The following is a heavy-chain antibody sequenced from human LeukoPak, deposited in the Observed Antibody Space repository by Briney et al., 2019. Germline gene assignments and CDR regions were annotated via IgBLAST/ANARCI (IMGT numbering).Heavy chain of an antibody. Sequence: SETLSLTCTVSGGSISSSSYSWGWIRQPPGKGLEWIGSIYYSGSTYYNPSLKSRVTISVDTSKNQFSLKLSSVTAADTAVYYCARTNPSDYDFWSGYYTTPPHWGQGTLVTVSS. CDR2: IYYSGST. D-gene: IGHD3-3*01. J-gene: IGHJ4*02. CDR3: ARTNPSDYDFWSGYYTTPPH. CDR1: GGSISSSSYS. V-gene: IGHV4-39*01.